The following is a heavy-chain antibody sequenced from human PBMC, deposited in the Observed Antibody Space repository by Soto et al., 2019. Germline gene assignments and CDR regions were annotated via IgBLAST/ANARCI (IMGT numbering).Heavy chain of an antibody. CDR3: ARIGHWWGSSFRNWFDP. V-gene: IGHV4-34*01. J-gene: IGHJ5*02. CDR2: INHSGST. Sequence: PSETLSLTCAVYGGSFSGYYWSWIRQPPGKGLEWIGEINHSGSTNYNPSLKSRVTISVDTSKNQFSLKLSSVTAADTAVYYCARIGHWWGSSFRNWFDPWGQGTMVTVSS. D-gene: IGHD6-6*01. CDR1: GGSFSGYY.